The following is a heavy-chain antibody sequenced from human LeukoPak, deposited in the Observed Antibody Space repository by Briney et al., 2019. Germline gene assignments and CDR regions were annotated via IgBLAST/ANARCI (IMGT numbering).Heavy chain of an antibody. Sequence: KSSETLSLTGTVSGGSISSYYWSWIRQPPGKGLEWIGYIYYSGSTNYNPSLKSRVTISVDTSKNQFSLKLSSVTAADTAVYYCASGGSYPTFDYWGQGTLVTVSS. CDR2: IYYSGST. CDR1: GGSISSYY. J-gene: IGHJ4*02. D-gene: IGHD1-26*01. CDR3: ASGGSYPTFDY. V-gene: IGHV4-59*08.